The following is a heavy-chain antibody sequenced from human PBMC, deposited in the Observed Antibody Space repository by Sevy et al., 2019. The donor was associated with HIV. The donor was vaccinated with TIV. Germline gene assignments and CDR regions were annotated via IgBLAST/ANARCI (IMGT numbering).Heavy chain of an antibody. CDR2: IGRNSDYK. Sequence: GGSLRLSCAASGITFSSYSMNWVRQAPGKGLEWVSSIGRNSDYKYYADSVKGRFTNSRDNAKNSLYLQMNRLGAEDTAVYYCARDPHHYGDYIDYWGQGTLVTVSS. D-gene: IGHD4-17*01. J-gene: IGHJ4*02. CDR3: ARDPHHYGDYIDY. V-gene: IGHV3-21*01. CDR1: GITFSSYS.